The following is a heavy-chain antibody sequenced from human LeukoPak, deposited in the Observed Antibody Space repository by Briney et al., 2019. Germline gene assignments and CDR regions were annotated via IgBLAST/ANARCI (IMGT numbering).Heavy chain of an antibody. V-gene: IGHV1-69*13. J-gene: IGHJ4*02. Sequence: SVKVSCKASGGTFSSYAISWVRQAPGQGLEWMGGTIPIFGTANYAQKFQGRVTITADESTSTAYMELSSLRSEDTAVYYCARDVDSSSWFDYWGQGTLVTVSS. D-gene: IGHD6-13*01. CDR3: ARDVDSSSWFDY. CDR2: TIPIFGTA. CDR1: GGTFSSYA.